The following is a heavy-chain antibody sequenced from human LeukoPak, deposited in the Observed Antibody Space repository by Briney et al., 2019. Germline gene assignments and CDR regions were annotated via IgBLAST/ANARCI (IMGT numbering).Heavy chain of an antibody. J-gene: IGHJ4*02. CDR3: AKDLYPLIVGALFDY. CDR2: ISYDGSNK. D-gene: IGHD1-26*01. V-gene: IGHV3-30*18. CDR1: GFTFSSYG. Sequence: GRSLRLSCAASGFTFSSYGMHWVRQAPGKGLEWVAVISYDGSNKYYADSVKGRFTISRDNSKDTLYLQMNSLRAEDTAVYYCAKDLYPLIVGALFDYWGQGTLVTVSS.